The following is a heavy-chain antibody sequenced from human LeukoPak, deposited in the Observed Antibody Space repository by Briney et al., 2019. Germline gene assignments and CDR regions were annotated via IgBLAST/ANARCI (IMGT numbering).Heavy chain of an antibody. CDR1: GGSISSYY. J-gene: IGHJ6*03. V-gene: IGHV4-4*07. D-gene: IGHD5-18*01. CDR2: IYTSGGT. Sequence: PSETLSLTCTVSGGSISSYYWSWIRQPAGKGLEWIGRIYTSGGTNYNPSLKRRVTMSVDTSKNQFSLKLSSVTAADTAVYYCAREQPIHPGLDYYYYYMDVWGKGTTVTISS. CDR3: AREQPIHPGLDYYYYYMDV.